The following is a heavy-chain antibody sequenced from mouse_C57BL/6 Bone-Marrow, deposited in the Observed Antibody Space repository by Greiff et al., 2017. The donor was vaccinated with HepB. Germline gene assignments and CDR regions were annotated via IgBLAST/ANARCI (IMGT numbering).Heavy chain of an antibody. CDR3: ARRGGIYYDYDDYAMDY. V-gene: IGHV1-47*01. Sequence: QVQLQQSGAELVKPGASVKMSCKASGYTFTTYPIEWMKQNHGKSLEWIGNFHPYNDDTKYNEKFKGKATLTVEKSSSTVYLELSRLTSDDSAVYYCARRGGIYYDYDDYAMDYWGQGTSVTVSS. CDR1: GYTFTTYP. D-gene: IGHD2-4*01. CDR2: FHPYNDDT. J-gene: IGHJ4*01.